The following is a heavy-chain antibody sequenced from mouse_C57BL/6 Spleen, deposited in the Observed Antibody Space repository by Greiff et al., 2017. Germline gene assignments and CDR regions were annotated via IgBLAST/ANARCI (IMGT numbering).Heavy chain of an antibody. J-gene: IGHJ2*01. D-gene: IGHD2-2*01. Sequence: EVQLVESGAELVRPGASVTLSCTASGFTIKDDYMHWVKQRPEQGLEWIGWIDPENGDTEYASKFQGKATITAATSSNTAYLQLSSLTSADTAVYYCTGLLWLRQGVDYWGQGTTLTVSS. CDR2: IDPENGDT. CDR3: TGLLWLRQGVDY. V-gene: IGHV14-4*01. CDR1: GFTIKDDY.